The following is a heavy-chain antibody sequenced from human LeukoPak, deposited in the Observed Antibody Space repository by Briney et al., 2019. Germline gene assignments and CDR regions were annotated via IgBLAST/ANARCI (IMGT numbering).Heavy chain of an antibody. CDR2: INPSGGST. J-gene: IGHJ3*02. CDR1: GNTFTSYY. CDR3: ARRSVMATISGADAFDI. Sequence: ASVKVSCKASGNTFTSYYMRWVRQAPGQGLEWMGIINPSGGSTSYAQKFQGRVTMTRDMSTSTVYMELSSLRSEDTAVYYCARRSVMATISGADAFDIWGQGTMVTVSS. V-gene: IGHV1-46*01. D-gene: IGHD5-24*01.